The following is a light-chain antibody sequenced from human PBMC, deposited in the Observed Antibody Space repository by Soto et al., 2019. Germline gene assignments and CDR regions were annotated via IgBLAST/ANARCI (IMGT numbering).Light chain of an antibody. CDR3: QEYYDTPPT. CDR1: QSVLYSSNNKNY. V-gene: IGKV4-1*01. CDR2: WAS. Sequence: DIVETKSPDSLAVSLGERATINCKSSQSVLYSSNNKNYIAWYQQKPGQPPKLIIYWASTRESGVPDRFSGSGSGTDFTLTISSLQAEDVAVSYCQEYYDTPPTFGQGTKVEIK. J-gene: IGKJ1*01.